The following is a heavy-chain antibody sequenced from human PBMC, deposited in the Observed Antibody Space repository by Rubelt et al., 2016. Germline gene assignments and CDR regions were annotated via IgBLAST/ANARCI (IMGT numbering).Heavy chain of an antibody. CDR1: YY. V-gene: IGHV4-39*07. CDR3: ARGPSGYIFDY. J-gene: IGHJ4*02. CDR2: THYSGIT. D-gene: IGHD5-12*01. Sequence: YYWGWIRQPPGKGLEWIGTTHYSGITYYNPSLRSRVTISVDTSKNQFSLNLSSVTAADTALYYCARGPSGYIFDYWGQGTLVTVSS.